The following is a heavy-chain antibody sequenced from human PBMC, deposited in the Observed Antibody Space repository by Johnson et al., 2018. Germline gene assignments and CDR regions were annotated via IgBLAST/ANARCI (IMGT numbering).Heavy chain of an antibody. Sequence: QVQLGESGAEVTAPGASVSASCKASGYTLSASATHWVRQAPGQGLERVGWINNVNTRYSQKFQDSITLTSDTAASTAYMELRSLGSEDTAVDYCARFKSSVGVFAFDIWGQGTMVPVSS. CDR1: GYTLSASA. CDR2: INNVNT. V-gene: IGHV1-3*01. J-gene: IGHJ3*02. D-gene: IGHD2-8*01. CDR3: ARFKSSVGVFAFDI.